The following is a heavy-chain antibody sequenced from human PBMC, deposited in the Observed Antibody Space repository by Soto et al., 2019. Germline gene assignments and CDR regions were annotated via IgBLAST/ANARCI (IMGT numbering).Heavy chain of an antibody. J-gene: IGHJ6*02. CDR2: IRSKPYDGTT. CDR3: AKDLFSMVRGASYYSYGMDV. D-gene: IGHD3-10*01. CDR1: GFTFGGYA. V-gene: IGHV3-49*03. Sequence: GGSLRLSCTASGFTFGGYAMSWFRQAPGKGLEWVGFIRSKPYDGTTEYAASAKGRFTISRDDSKSIAYLQMNSLKNEDTAVYYCAKDLFSMVRGASYYSYGMDVWGQGTTVTVSS.